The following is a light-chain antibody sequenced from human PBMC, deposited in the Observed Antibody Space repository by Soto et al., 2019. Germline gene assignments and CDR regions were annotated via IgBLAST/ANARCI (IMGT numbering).Light chain of an antibody. Sequence: DIVLTQSPATLSLSPGGSATLSCRASQHVSSNFAWYRQKPGQAPTLLIYRASTRATGIPARFSGSGSGTEFTLTISSLQSEDFAVYYCQQYNNWPYTFGQGTKLEIK. V-gene: IGKV3-15*01. J-gene: IGKJ2*01. CDR3: QQYNNWPYT. CDR1: QHVSSN. CDR2: RAS.